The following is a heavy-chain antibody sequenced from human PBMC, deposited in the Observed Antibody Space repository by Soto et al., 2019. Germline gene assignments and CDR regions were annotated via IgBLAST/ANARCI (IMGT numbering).Heavy chain of an antibody. CDR1: GFTFSSYD. D-gene: IGHD3-10*01. CDR3: VRDSRRGYGMDV. V-gene: IGHV3-33*01. CDR2: IWFDGSQE. J-gene: IGHJ6*02. Sequence: GALRLSCAASGFTFSSYDVHWVRQAPGKGLEWVAVIWFDGSQEHYIDSVKGRFTISRDNAKNSLYLEMNSLRDEDTAVYSCVRDSRRGYGMDVWGPGTTVTVSS.